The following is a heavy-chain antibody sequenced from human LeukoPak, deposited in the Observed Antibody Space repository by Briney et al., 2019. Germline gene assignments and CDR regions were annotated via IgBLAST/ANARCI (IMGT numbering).Heavy chain of an antibody. CDR3: AIRGADYVWGSYRSGSFDY. D-gene: IGHD3-16*02. V-gene: IGHV1-69*13. Sequence: SVKVSCKAPGGTFSSYAIRWVRQAPGQGLEWMGGIIPIFGTANYAQKFQGRVTITADESTSTAYMELSSLRSEDTAVYYCAIRGADYVWGSYRSGSFDYWGQGTLVTVSS. J-gene: IGHJ4*02. CDR2: IIPIFGTA. CDR1: GGTFSSYA.